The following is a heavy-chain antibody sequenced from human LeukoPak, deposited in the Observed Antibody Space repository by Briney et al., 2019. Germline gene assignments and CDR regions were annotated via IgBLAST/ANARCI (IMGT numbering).Heavy chain of an antibody. V-gene: IGHV3-7*01. D-gene: IGHD6-19*01. J-gene: IGHJ4*02. CDR2: IRQDGNEK. Sequence: GGSLRLSCADSGFTFGKFWMSWVRQAPGKGLEWVANIRQDGNEKYYVDSVKGRFTISRDNAKNSLYLEMNSLKAEDTAVYYCARDPGCLDYWGQGTQVTVSS. CDR3: ARDPGCLDY. CDR1: GFTFGKFW.